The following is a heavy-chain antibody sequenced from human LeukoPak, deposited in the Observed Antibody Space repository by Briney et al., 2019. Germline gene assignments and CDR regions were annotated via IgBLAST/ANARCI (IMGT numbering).Heavy chain of an antibody. CDR2: ISSSSSYI. CDR1: GFTFSSYS. D-gene: IGHD3-22*01. V-gene: IGHV3-21*01. J-gene: IGHJ4*02. CDR3: VRDQPFYYDSSGFDY. Sequence: GGSLRLSCAASGFTFSSYSMNWVRQAPGKGLEWVSSISSSSSYIYYADSVKGRFTISRDNAKNSLYLQMNSLRAEDTAVYYCVRDQPFYYDSSGFDYWGQGTLVTVSS.